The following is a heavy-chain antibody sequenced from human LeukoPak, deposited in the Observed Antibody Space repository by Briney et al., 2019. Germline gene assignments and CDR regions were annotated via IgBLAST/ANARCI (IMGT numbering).Heavy chain of an antibody. CDR2: ISAYNGNT. Sequence: GASVKVSCKASGYTFASYGISWVRQAPGQGLEWMGWISAYNGNTNYAQKLQGRVTTTTDTSTSTAYMELRSLRSDDTAVYYCARHVPPNTVITLGVEYYYYMDVWGKGTTVTVSS. V-gene: IGHV1-18*01. D-gene: IGHD4-23*01. CDR1: GYTFASYG. J-gene: IGHJ6*03. CDR3: ARHVPPNTVITLGVEYYYYMDV.